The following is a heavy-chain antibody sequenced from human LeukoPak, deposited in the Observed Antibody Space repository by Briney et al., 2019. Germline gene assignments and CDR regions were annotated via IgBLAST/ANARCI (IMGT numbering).Heavy chain of an antibody. V-gene: IGHV4-34*12. D-gene: IGHD6-13*01. Sequence: SETLSLTCAVYGGSFSAYYWTWIRQPPGKGLEWIGEIVHTGSTKYNPSLKSRVTISVDTSKNQFSLKLSSVTAADTAVYYCASGPAGLNYYYGMDVWGQGTTVTVSS. CDR3: ASGPAGLNYYYGMDV. J-gene: IGHJ6*02. CDR2: IVHTGST. CDR1: GGSFSAYY.